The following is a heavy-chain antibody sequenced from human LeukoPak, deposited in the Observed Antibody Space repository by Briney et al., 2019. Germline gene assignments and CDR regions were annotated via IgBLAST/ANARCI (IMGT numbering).Heavy chain of an antibody. CDR1: GGSISSGGYS. J-gene: IGHJ4*02. V-gene: IGHV4-30-2*01. Sequence: PSQTLSLTCAVSGGSISSGGYSWNWIRQPPGKGLEWIGYIYHSGSTYYIPSLKSRVTISVDTSKNQFSLKLSSVTAADTAVYYCARFRIVGARAFDYWGQGTLVTVSS. D-gene: IGHD1-26*01. CDR2: IYHSGST. CDR3: ARFRIVGARAFDY.